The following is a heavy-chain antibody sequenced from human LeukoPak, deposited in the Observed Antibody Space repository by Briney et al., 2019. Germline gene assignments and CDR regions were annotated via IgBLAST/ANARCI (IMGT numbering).Heavy chain of an antibody. CDR1: GGSFSGYY. CDR3: ARGMDDYGDYEGHSRYYYYMDV. CDR2: INHSGST. V-gene: IGHV4-34*01. Sequence: PSETLSLTCAVYGGSFSGYYWSWIRQPPGKGLEWIGEINHSGSTNYNPSLKGRVTISVDTSKNQFSLKLSSVTAADTAVYYCARGMDDYGDYEGHSRYYYYMDVWGKGTTVTVSS. J-gene: IGHJ6*03. D-gene: IGHD4-17*01.